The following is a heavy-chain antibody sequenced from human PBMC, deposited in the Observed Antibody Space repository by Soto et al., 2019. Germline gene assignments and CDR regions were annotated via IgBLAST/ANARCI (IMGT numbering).Heavy chain of an antibody. D-gene: IGHD1-26*01. CDR2: ITGGSGFT. Sequence: LRLSCAASGFTFSTFAMNWVRQAPGKGLEWVSGITGGSGFTLYADSVKGRFTISRDDSENTLFLQMSSLRAEDTAKYYCAKSGPTNYFDFWGQGTLVTVSS. CDR3: AKSGPTNYFDF. J-gene: IGHJ4*02. V-gene: IGHV3-23*01. CDR1: GFTFSTFA.